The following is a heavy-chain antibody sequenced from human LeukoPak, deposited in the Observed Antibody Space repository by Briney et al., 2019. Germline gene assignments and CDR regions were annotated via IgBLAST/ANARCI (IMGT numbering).Heavy chain of an antibody. CDR2: ISSSGSTI. D-gene: IGHD6-13*01. CDR3: ARGYYSSSRIDY. Sequence: PGGSLRLSCAVSGFTFSDYYMSWIRQAPGKGLEWVSYISSSGSTIYYADSVKGRFTISRDNAKNSLYLQMNSLRDEDTAVYYCARGYYSSSRIDYWGQGTLVTVSS. CDR1: GFTFSDYY. V-gene: IGHV3-11*01. J-gene: IGHJ4*02.